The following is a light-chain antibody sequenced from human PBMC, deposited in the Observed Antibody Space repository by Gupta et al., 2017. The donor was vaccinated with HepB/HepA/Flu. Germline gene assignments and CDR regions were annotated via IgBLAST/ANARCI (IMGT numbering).Light chain of an antibody. V-gene: IGKV3-11*01. Sequence: EFVLTQSPATLSLSPGERATLSCRASQSVSSYLAWYQQKPGQAPRLLIYDASNRATGIPARFSGSGSGTEFTLTISSLEPEDIAVYYCQQRSNWPYTFGQGTKLEIK. J-gene: IGKJ2*01. CDR2: DAS. CDR1: QSVSSY. CDR3: QQRSNWPYT.